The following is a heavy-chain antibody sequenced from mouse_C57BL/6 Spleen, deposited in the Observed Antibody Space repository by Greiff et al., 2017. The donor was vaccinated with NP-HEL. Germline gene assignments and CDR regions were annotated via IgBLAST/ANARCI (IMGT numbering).Heavy chain of an antibody. V-gene: IGHV1-47*01. Sequence: VQLQQSGAELVKPGASVKMSCKASGYTFTTYPIEWMKQNHGKSLEWIGNFHPYNDDTKYNEKFKGKATLTVEKSSSTVYLELSRLTSDDSAVYDCARHYDYDDGYYAMDDWGQGTSVTVSS. CDR1: GYTFTTYP. CDR2: FHPYNDDT. CDR3: ARHYDYDDGYYAMDD. J-gene: IGHJ4*01. D-gene: IGHD2-4*01.